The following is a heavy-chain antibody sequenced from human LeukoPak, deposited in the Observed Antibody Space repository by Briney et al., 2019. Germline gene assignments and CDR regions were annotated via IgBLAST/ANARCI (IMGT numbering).Heavy chain of an antibody. J-gene: IGHJ5*02. CDR3: ARAETGNWFDP. V-gene: IGHV4-59*01. CDR1: GGSISSYY. D-gene: IGHD3-10*01. Sequence: SETLSLTCTVSGGSISSYYWSWIRQPPGKGLEWIGYIYYSGSTNYNPSLKSRVTISVDTSKNQFSLKLGSVTAADTAVYYCARAETGNWFDPWGQGTLVTVSS. CDR2: IYYSGST.